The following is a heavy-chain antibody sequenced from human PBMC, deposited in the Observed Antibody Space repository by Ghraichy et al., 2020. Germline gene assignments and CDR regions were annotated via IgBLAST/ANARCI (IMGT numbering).Heavy chain of an antibody. CDR2: ITGSGRTI. D-gene: IGHD4-23*01. V-gene: IGHV3-48*02. J-gene: IGHJ6*02. Sequence: GESLNISCVGSGFTISSYSMNWVRQSPGKGLEWVSYITGSGRTIFYADSVKGRFTISRDNAQNSLHLQMNSLRDEDTAVYYCARGSTVVRFFYYDGMDVWGQGTTVTVSS. CDR3: ARGSTVVRFFYYDGMDV. CDR1: GFTISSYS.